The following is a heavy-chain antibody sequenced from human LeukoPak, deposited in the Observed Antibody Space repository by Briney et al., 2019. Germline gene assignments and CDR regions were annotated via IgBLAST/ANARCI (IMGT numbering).Heavy chain of an antibody. J-gene: IGHJ5*02. CDR1: GGSISSYY. V-gene: IGHV4-4*07. D-gene: IGHD2-8*01. CDR3: ARGRTKYCTNGVCSGSWFDP. Sequence: SETLSLTCTVSGGSISSYYWSWIRQPAGKGLEWIGRIYTSGSTNYNPSLKSRVTMSVDTSKNQFSLKLSSVTAADTAVYYCARGRTKYCTNGVCSGSWFDPWGQGTLVTVSS. CDR2: IYTSGST.